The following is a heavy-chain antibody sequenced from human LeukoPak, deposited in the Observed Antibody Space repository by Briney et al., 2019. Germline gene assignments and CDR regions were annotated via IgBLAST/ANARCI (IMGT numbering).Heavy chain of an antibody. CDR1: GFTFSSYS. Sequence: PGGSLRLSCAASGFTFSSYSMNWVRQPPGKGLEWIGSFYHSGSTYYNSSLKSRLTMSVDTSRNQFSLQLNSVPPEDTAVYYCARARYSYDLDYWGQGTLVTVSS. V-gene: IGHV4-59*04. CDR3: ARARYSYDLDY. J-gene: IGHJ4*02. D-gene: IGHD5-18*01. CDR2: FYHSGST.